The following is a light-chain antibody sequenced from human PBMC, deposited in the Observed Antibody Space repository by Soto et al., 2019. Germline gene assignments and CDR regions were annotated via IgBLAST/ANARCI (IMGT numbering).Light chain of an antibody. J-gene: IGKJ2*01. CDR2: DAS. CDR3: QQRSNWPPET. V-gene: IGKV3-11*01. CDR1: QSLATY. Sequence: EIVLTQSPATLSLSPGDRATLSCRASQSLATYLAWYQQKPGQAPRLLIYDASIRATGVPMRFSGSGSGTDFTLTINNLAPEDFAVYYCQQRSNWPPETFGQGTKVELK.